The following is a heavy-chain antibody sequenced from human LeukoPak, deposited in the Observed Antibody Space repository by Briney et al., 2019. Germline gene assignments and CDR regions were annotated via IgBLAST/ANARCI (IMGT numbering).Heavy chain of an antibody. CDR3: ASLYSSSSKIKYYFDY. CDR2: ISYDGSNK. Sequence: GRSLRLSCAASGFTFSSYAMHWVRQAPGKGLEWVAVISYDGSNKYYADSVKGRFTISRDNSKNTLYLQMNSLRAEDTAVYYRASLYSSSSKIKYYFDYWGQGTLVTVSS. CDR1: GFTFSSYA. J-gene: IGHJ4*02. D-gene: IGHD6-6*01. V-gene: IGHV3-30*01.